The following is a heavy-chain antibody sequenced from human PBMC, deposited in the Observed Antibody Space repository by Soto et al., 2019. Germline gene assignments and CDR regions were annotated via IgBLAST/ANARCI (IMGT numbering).Heavy chain of an antibody. CDR3: VDYSASHNWFGR. Sequence: SATLSRTCTFSDSSCAVDVDWALIRPPPGKGLEWIGSVYPSGNTYYLPSLRGRISLSIDTSKNQISLTLTSVTAADTALFYCVDYSASHNWFGRWGQGTLVTVS. V-gene: IGHV4-38-2*02. D-gene: IGHD6-13*01. J-gene: IGHJ5*02. CDR2: VYPSGNT. CDR1: DSSCAVDVD.